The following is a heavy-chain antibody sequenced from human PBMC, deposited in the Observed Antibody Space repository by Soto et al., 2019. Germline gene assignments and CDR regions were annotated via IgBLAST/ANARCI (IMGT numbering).Heavy chain of an antibody. CDR1: GDTFSFYT. J-gene: IGHJ4*02. D-gene: IGHD3-10*01. Sequence: QVQLVQSGAELKKPGYSVKVSCKASGDTFSFYTINWVRQAPGLGLEWMGRVNPIVSMSNYAQKFQGRVTITADKSTNTAYMKLSSLRSEDTAIYYCSASYGAGYRAFDYWGQGALVTVSS. V-gene: IGHV1-69*02. CDR3: SASYGAGYRAFDY. CDR2: VNPIVSMS.